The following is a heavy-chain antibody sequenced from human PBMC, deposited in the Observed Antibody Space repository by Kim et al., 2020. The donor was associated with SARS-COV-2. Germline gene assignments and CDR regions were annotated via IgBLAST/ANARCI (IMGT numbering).Heavy chain of an antibody. CDR1: GDSVSNNNSA. V-gene: IGHV6-1*01. J-gene: IGHJ4*02. CDR3: ASWYFDY. Sequence: SQTLSLTCAISGDSVSNNNSAWHWIRQSPAGGLEWLGKIYYRSEWFHDYGASVRSRITINPDTSKNQFSLQLNSVTPEDPALYYCASWYFDYWGQGTPVT. CDR2: IYYRSEWFH.